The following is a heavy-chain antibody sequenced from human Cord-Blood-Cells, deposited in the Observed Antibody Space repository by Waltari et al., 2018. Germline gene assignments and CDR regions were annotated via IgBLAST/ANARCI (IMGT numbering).Heavy chain of an antibody. V-gene: IGHV3-33*01. CDR2: IWYDGSDK. Sequence: QVQLVESGGGVVQPGRSQRLSCAASGFTFSSYGMHWVRQAPGTGLEWVAVIWYDGSDKDYADSVKGRFTISRDNSKNTLYLQMNSLRAEDTAVYYCARAQPPYYYDSSGYYYNWFDPWGQGTLVTVSA. D-gene: IGHD3-22*01. J-gene: IGHJ5*02. CDR1: GFTFSSYG. CDR3: ARAQPPYYYDSSGYYYNWFDP.